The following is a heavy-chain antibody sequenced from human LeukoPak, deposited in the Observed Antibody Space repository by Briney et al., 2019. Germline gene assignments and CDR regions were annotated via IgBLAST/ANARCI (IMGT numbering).Heavy chain of an antibody. CDR2: INHSGST. CDR1: GGSFSGYY. Sequence: SETLSLTCAVYGGSFSGYYWSWIRQPPGKGLEWIGEINHSGSTNYNPSLKSRVTISVATSKNQCSLKLSSVTAADTAVYYGARGIAAHGGYYYYYYYMDVWGKGTTVTVSS. J-gene: IGHJ6*03. D-gene: IGHD6-6*01. V-gene: IGHV4-34*01. CDR3: ARGIAAHGGYYYYYYYMDV.